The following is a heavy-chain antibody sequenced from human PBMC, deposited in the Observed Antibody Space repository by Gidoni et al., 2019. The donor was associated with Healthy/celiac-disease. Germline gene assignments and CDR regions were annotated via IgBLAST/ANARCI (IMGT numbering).Heavy chain of an antibody. D-gene: IGHD4-17*01. Sequence: EVQLVESGGGLVQPGGSLRLSCAASGFTFSSYNMHWVRQATGKGLEWVSAMGTAGDPYYPGSVKGRFTISRENAKNSLYLQMNSLRAGDTAVYYCARSYGDYGYYYMDVWGKGTTVTVSS. CDR2: MGTAGDP. CDR3: ARSYGDYGYYYMDV. V-gene: IGHV3-13*05. J-gene: IGHJ6*03. CDR1: GFTFSSYN.